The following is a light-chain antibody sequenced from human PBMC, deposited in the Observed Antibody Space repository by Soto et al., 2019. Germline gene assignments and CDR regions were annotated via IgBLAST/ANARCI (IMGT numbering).Light chain of an antibody. J-gene: IGKJ1*01. Sequence: AIQLTQSPSSLSASVGDRVTVTCRASQGIGTYLVWYQQKSGKAPTVLIYHASSLETGVPSRFSGSGSGTEFTLTISSLQPDDFATYYCQHYNSYGTFGQGTKVDIK. CDR1: QGIGTY. CDR3: QHYNSYGT. V-gene: IGKV1-13*02. CDR2: HAS.